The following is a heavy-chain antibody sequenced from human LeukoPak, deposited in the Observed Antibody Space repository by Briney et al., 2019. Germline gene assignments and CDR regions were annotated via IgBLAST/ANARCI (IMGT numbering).Heavy chain of an antibody. CDR3: AKGKGVATMGYFDY. D-gene: IGHD5-12*01. Sequence: ISGSGGSTYYADSVKGRFTISRDNSKNTLYLQMNSLRAEDTAVYYCAKGKGVATMGYFDYWGQGTLVTVSS. J-gene: IGHJ4*02. V-gene: IGHV3-23*01. CDR2: ISGSGGST.